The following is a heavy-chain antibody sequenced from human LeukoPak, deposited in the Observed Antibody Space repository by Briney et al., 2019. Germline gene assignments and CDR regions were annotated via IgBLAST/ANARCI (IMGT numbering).Heavy chain of an antibody. J-gene: IGHJ4*02. Sequence: GGSLRLSCAASGYTFSDFSVNWVRQAPGKGLEWVSSISVRSNYRYYADSVRGRFTIPRDDARDSLFLQMNSLRAEDTAVYFCVRLRRNSDRSGYYYYYDYWGQGTLVTVSS. V-gene: IGHV3-21*01. D-gene: IGHD3-22*01. CDR3: VRLRRNSDRSGYYYYYDY. CDR1: GYTFSDFS. CDR2: ISVRSNYR.